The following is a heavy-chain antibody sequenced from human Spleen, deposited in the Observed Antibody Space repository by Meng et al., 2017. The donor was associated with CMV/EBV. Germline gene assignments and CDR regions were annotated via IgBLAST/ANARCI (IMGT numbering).Heavy chain of an antibody. CDR3: ARGYSGSYRIDY. J-gene: IGHJ4*02. D-gene: IGHD1-26*01. CDR2: INNDGSTT. Sequence: CSASGFTFSNYWIPWVRQAPGKGLVWVSRINNDGSTTNYAASVKGRFTISRDNAKNTLCLQMNSLRAEDTAVYYCARGYSGSYRIDYWGQGTLVTVSS. CDR1: GFTFSNYW. V-gene: IGHV3-74*01.